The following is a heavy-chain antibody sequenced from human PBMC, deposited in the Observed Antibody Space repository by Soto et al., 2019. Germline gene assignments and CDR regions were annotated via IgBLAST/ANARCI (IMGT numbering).Heavy chain of an antibody. Sequence: GGSLRLSCAASGFTFSSYAMRWVRQAPGKGLEWVAVISYDGSNKYYADSVKGRFTISRDNSKNTLYLQMNSLRAEDTAVYYCARDRGYSGSYYFDYWGQGTLVTVSS. CDR3: ARDRGYSGSYYFDY. J-gene: IGHJ4*02. CDR1: GFTFSSYA. V-gene: IGHV3-30-3*01. D-gene: IGHD1-26*01. CDR2: ISYDGSNK.